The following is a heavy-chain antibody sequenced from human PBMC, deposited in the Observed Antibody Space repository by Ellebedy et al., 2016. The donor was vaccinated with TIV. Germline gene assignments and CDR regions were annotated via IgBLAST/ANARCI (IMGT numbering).Heavy chain of an antibody. V-gene: IGHV3-7*01. Sequence: GESLKISCTASGFIVSTNHMSWVRQAPGKGLEWVANIKQDESEKYYVDSVKGRFTISRDNAKNLLYLQMNSLGDEDTAMYYCVKDVFGGFFDYWGQGTLVTVSS. D-gene: IGHD3-10*01. J-gene: IGHJ4*02. CDR3: VKDVFGGFFDY. CDR2: IKQDESEK. CDR1: GFIVSTNH.